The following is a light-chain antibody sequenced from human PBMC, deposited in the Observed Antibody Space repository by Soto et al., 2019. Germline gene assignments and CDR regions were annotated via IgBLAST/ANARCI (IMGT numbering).Light chain of an antibody. J-gene: IGKJ2*01. CDR2: GAS. CDR1: QSVSSSY. V-gene: IGKV3-20*01. CDR3: QQYGGSLPYI. Sequence: EIVLTQSPGTLSLSQGERATLSCRASQSVSSSYLAWYQQKPGQAPRLLIYGASSRATGIPDRFSGSGSGTDFTLTISRLEPEDFAVYYCQQYGGSLPYIFGQGTKLEL.